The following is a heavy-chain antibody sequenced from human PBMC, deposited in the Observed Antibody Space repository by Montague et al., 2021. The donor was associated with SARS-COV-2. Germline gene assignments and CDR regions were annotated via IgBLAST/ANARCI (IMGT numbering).Heavy chain of an antibody. CDR3: ARGRQHINMVVVVVTGGEYYFDF. Sequence: SETLSLTCAVYDGSFSDYSWTWIRQLPGKGLEWIGEINHRGSTNYNPSLKSRVTISVGTSKNQFSLKMTSVTAADTAVYYCARGRQHINMVVVVVTGGEYYFDFWGQGTLVAVSS. V-gene: IGHV4-34*01. CDR1: DGSFSDYS. J-gene: IGHJ4*02. CDR2: INHRGST. D-gene: IGHD3-22*01.